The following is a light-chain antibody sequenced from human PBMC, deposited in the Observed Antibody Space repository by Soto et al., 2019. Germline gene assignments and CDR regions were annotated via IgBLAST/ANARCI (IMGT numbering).Light chain of an antibody. V-gene: IGLV1-51*01. CDR3: ATWDGSLPGEV. Sequence: QSVLTQPPSVSAAPGQKVTISCSGRRSNIGNNYVSWYQQLPGTAPKLLIYDNNKRPSGIPDRFSGSKSGTSGTLDITGLQTGDEADYYCATWDGSLPGEVFGGGTKLTVL. CDR2: DNN. J-gene: IGLJ2*01. CDR1: RSNIGNNY.